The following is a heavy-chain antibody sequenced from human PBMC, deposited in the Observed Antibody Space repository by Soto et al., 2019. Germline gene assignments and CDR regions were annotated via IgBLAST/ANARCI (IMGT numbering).Heavy chain of an antibody. D-gene: IGHD2-2*01. Sequence: SGPTLVNPTQTLTLTCTFSGFSLSTSGMCVSWIRQPPGKALEWLARIDWDDDKYYSTSLKTRLTISKDTSKNQVVLTMTNMDPVDTATYYCARILHVVVPAASYYYMDVWGKGTTVTVSS. CDR3: ARILHVVVPAASYYYMDV. J-gene: IGHJ6*03. V-gene: IGHV2-70*11. CDR2: IDWDDDK. CDR1: GFSLSTSGMC.